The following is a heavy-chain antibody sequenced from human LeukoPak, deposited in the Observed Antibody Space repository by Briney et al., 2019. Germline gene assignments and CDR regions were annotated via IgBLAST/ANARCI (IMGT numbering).Heavy chain of an antibody. V-gene: IGHV4-38-2*01. J-gene: IGHJ4*02. D-gene: IGHD1-26*01. CDR1: GYSIISGLY. CDR3: ARLRVGATMVDY. CDR2: IYQSGRT. Sequence: SWTLSLTCAVSGYSIISGLYRGWIRQPPGKGPEWSWSIYQSGRTDYSPSLKCRVTISVDTSKNQFSLKVSSVTAADTAVYYCARLRVGATMVDYWGQGTLVTVSS.